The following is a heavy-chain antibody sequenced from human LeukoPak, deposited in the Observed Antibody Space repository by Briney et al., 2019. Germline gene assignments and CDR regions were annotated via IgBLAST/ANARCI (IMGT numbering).Heavy chain of an antibody. V-gene: IGHV3-23*01. CDR3: AKRYSSGAFDY. D-gene: IGHD6-19*01. Sequence: QTGGSLRLSCAASGFTFSSYAMSWVRQAPGKGLEWVSVISAGGGTTYYADSVKGRFTISRDNSKNTLYLQINSLRAEDTAVYYCAKRYSSGAFDYWGQGTLVTVPS. CDR2: ISAGGGTT. J-gene: IGHJ4*02. CDR1: GFTFSSYA.